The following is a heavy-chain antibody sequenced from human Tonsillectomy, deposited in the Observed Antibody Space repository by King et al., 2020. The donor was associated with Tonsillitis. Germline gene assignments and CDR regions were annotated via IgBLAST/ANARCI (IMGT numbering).Heavy chain of an antibody. CDR1: GFTFSSYD. Sequence: QLVQSGGGLVQPGGSLRLSCAASGFTFSSYDMHWVRQVTGKGLEWVSGIVTSGDTYYAGSVKGRFTISRENAKNSLYLQMNSLGAGDTALYYCARLNGASFDYGGQGTLVTVSS. V-gene: IGHV3-13*01. CDR2: IVTSGDT. J-gene: IGHJ4*02. CDR3: ARLNGASFDY. D-gene: IGHD1-26*01.